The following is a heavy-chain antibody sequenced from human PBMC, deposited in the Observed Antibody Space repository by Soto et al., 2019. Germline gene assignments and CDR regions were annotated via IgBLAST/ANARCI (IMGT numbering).Heavy chain of an antibody. CDR3: ARDLIAVAGTIDY. CDR2: ISSSSSYI. J-gene: IGHJ4*02. Sequence: GGSLRLSCAASGFTFSSYSMNWVRQAPGKGLEWVSSISSSSSYIYYADSVKGRFTISRDNAKNSLYLQMNSLRAEDTAVYYCARDLIAVAGTIDYWGKGTLVTVSS. V-gene: IGHV3-21*01. D-gene: IGHD6-19*01. CDR1: GFTFSSYS.